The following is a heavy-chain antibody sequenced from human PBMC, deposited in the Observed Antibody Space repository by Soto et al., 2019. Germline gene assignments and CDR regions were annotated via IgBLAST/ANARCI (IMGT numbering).Heavy chain of an antibody. CDR3: ARRTRWFGELTTRYFDN. Sequence: EVQLVESGGGLVKPGGSLRLSCAASGFTFSSYNMNWVRQAPGKGLEWVSSISISSSYIYYADSVKGRFTISRDNAKNSLYLQMNSLRADDTAVYYCARRTRWFGELTTRYFDNWGQGTLVTVSS. D-gene: IGHD3-10*01. J-gene: IGHJ4*02. CDR2: ISISSSYI. V-gene: IGHV3-21*01. CDR1: GFTFSSYN.